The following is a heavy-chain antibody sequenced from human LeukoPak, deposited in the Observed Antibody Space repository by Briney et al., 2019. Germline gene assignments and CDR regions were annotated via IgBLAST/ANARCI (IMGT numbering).Heavy chain of an antibody. D-gene: IGHD3-9*01. CDR2: INTDGSST. CDR3: ARGGLRHFDRSPFEV. J-gene: IGHJ3*01. Sequence: GGSLRLSCAASGFSFSSYWMHWVRQDPGKGLVWVSRINTDGSSTSYADSVKGRFSISSDNARNTLYLQMNNLRADDTAVYYCARGGLRHFDRSPFEVWGQGTMVTVSS. V-gene: IGHV3-74*01. CDR1: GFSFSSYW.